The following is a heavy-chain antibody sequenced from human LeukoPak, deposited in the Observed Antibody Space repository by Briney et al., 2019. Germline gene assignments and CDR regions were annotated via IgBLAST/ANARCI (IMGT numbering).Heavy chain of an antibody. Sequence: PGRSLRLSCAASGFTFSSYAMHWVRQAPGKGLEWVAVISYDGSNKYYADSVKGRFTISRDNSKNTLYLQMNSLRAEDTAVYYCARDQYSYGYVNYWGQGTLVTVSS. D-gene: IGHD5-18*01. J-gene: IGHJ4*02. CDR2: ISYDGSNK. CDR1: GFTFSSYA. CDR3: ARDQYSYGYVNY. V-gene: IGHV3-30*04.